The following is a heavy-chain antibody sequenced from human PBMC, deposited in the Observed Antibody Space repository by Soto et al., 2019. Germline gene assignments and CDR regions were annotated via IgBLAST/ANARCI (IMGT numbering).Heavy chain of an antibody. CDR3: ARAQWDYDILTGRLWGAFNI. V-gene: IGHV4-30-2*01. CDR2: IYHSGST. D-gene: IGHD3-9*01. CDR1: GGAISSGGYS. J-gene: IGHJ3*02. Sequence: QLQLQESGSGLVKPSQTLSLTCAVSGGAISSGGYSWSWIRQPPGKGLEWIGNIYHSGSTNSNPSLKSRVTISVDKSRNQFSLKLTSVTAADTAVYYCARAQWDYDILTGRLWGAFNIWGQGTMVTVSS.